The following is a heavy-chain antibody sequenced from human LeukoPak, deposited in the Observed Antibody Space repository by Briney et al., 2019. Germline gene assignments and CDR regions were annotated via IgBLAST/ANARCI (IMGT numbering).Heavy chain of an antibody. CDR2: ISGSGGST. J-gene: IGHJ4*02. CDR1: GFTFSSYA. V-gene: IGHV3-23*01. CDR3: AKTPRGYTPWVDYFDY. Sequence: GGSLRLSCAASGFTFSSYAMSWVRQAPGKGLEWVSAISGSGGSTYYADSVKGRFTISRDNSKNTPYLQMNSLRAEDTAVYYCAKTPRGYTPWVDYFDYWGQGTLVTVSS. D-gene: IGHD5-18*01.